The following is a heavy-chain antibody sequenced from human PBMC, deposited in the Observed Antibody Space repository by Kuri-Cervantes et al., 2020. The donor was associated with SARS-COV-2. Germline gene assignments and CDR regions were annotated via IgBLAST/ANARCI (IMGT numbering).Heavy chain of an antibody. J-gene: IGHJ3*02. CDR3: AITLGLGEPHAFDI. D-gene: IGHD3-16*01. Sequence: GGSLRLSCVASGFTFRTYTMNWVRQAPGKALEWVSSISGSESYKYYADSMKGRFTISRDNSKNTLYLQMNSLRAEDTAVYYCAITLGLGEPHAFDIWGQGTMVTVSS. V-gene: IGHV3-21*01. CDR2: ISGSESYK. CDR1: GFTFRTYT.